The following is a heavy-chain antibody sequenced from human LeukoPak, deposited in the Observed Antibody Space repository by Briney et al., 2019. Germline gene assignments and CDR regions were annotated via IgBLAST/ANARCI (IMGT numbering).Heavy chain of an antibody. CDR2: IKRDGSEK. CDR1: GFTFSNYA. D-gene: IGHD1-1*01. J-gene: IGHJ4*02. CDR3: AKEGNWNLDY. Sequence: GGSLRLSCAASGFTFSNYAMSWVRQAPGKGLEWVANIKRDGSEKNYVDSVKGRFTISRDNAKNSLYLEMNSLRAEDTAVYYCAKEGNWNLDYWGQGALVTVSS. V-gene: IGHV3-7*01.